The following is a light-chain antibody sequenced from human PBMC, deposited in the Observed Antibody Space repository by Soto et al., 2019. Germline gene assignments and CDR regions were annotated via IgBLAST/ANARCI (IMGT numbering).Light chain of an antibody. CDR1: QSVSSY. CDR3: QQYGSSLFS. V-gene: IGKV3-20*01. Sequence: EIVLTQSPATLSLSPGERATLSCRASQSVSSYLAWYQQRPGQAPRLLIFDTSNRATDIPARFSGSGSGTGFTLTISRLEPEDFAVYYCQQYGSSLFSFGPGTKVDIK. CDR2: DTS. J-gene: IGKJ3*01.